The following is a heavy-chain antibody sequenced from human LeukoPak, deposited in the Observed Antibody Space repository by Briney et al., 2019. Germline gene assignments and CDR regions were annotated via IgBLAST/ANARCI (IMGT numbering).Heavy chain of an antibody. CDR1: GFTYSSHA. D-gene: IGHD5-18*01. CDR3: ARGSGGYSYGYPDY. J-gene: IGHJ4*02. CDR2: ISYDGSKK. Sequence: GGSLRLSCAASGFTYSSHAKHWVRQAPGKGLEWVAVISYDGSKKYYADSVKGRFTISRDNSKNTLYLQMNSLRAEDTAVYYCARGSGGYSYGYPDYWGQGTLVTVSS. V-gene: IGHV3-30*04.